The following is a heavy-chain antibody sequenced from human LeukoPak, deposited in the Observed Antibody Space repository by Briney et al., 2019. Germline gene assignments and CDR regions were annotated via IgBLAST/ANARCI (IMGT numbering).Heavy chain of an antibody. CDR1: GFVFSDSG. CDR2: IWSSGTDK. J-gene: IGHJ4*02. Sequence: GGSLRLSCVASGFVFSDSGMHWVRQAPGKGLEWVALIWSSGTDKYYADSVKGRFTISRDKFKNTVYLEVNSVRAEDMAVYYCVKGGGYYSLFGDYWGQGTLVTVSS. V-gene: IGHV3-33*03. CDR3: VKGGGYYSLFGDY. D-gene: IGHD2-21*01.